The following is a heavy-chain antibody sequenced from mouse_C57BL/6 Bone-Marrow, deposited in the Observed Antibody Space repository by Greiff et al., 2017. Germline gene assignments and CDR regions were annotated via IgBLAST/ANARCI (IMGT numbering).Heavy chain of an antibody. D-gene: IGHD1-1*01. CDR2: ISDGGSYT. J-gene: IGHJ4*01. CDR3: ARESPAYGSIFFYAIDY. Sequence: EVQLQESGGGLVKPGGSLKLSCAASGFTFSSYALSWVRQTPEKRLEWVATISDGGSYTYYPDNVKGRFTISRDNAKNNLFLQMSHLKFEDTAMFYCARESPAYGSIFFYAIDYWGQGTSVTVSS. V-gene: IGHV5-4*01. CDR1: GFTFSSYA.